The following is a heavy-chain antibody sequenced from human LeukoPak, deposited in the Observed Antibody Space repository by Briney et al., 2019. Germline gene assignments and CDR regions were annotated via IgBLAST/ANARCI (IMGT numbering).Heavy chain of an antibody. V-gene: IGHV1-18*01. D-gene: IGHD6-13*01. Sequence: ASVKVSCKASGYTFTSYGISWVRQAPGQGLEWMGWISAYNGNTNYAQKLQGRVTMTTDTSTSTAYMELRSLRSDDTAVYYCARVIAAAGADAFDIWGQGTMVTVSS. CDR1: GYTFTSYG. J-gene: IGHJ3*02. CDR3: ARVIAAAGADAFDI. CDR2: ISAYNGNT.